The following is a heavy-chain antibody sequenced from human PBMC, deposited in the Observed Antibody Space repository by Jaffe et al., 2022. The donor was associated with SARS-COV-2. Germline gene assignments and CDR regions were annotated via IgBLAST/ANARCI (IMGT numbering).Heavy chain of an antibody. CDR3: AKDGGSYYDILTGYSPSYYFDN. CDR1: GFTFSSYG. V-gene: IGHV3-30*18. CDR2: ISDDGSNK. Sequence: QVQLVESGGGVVQPGRSLRLSCVASGFTFSSYGMHWVRQAPGKGLEWVAVISDDGSNKFYADSVKGRFTISRDTSKNTLYLQMNSLRAEDTAVYYCAKDGGSYYDILTGYSPSYYFDNWGQGTLVTVSS. J-gene: IGHJ4*02. D-gene: IGHD3-9*01.